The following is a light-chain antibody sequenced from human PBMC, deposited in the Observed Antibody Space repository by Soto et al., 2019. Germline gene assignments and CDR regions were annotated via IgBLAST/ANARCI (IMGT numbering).Light chain of an antibody. CDR3: QQYNISPWT. Sequence: DIQMTQSPSSLSASVGDRVTIPCRASQGISNYLAWYQQKPGKVVKLLSSAASTMQAGVPDRFSGSGSGTDFTLAISSLQPEDFAMYYCQQYNISPWTFGQGTKLEIK. V-gene: IGKV1-27*01. CDR1: QGISNY. J-gene: IGKJ1*01. CDR2: AAS.